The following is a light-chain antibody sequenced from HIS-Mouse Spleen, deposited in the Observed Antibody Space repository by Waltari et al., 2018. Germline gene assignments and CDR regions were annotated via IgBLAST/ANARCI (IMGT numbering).Light chain of an antibody. Sequence: QTVVTQEPSFSVSPGGTVTLTCGLSSGSVSTSYYPSWYQQTPGQATRTLIYSTNTRSSGVPDRFSGSILGNKAALTITGAQADGESDYYCVLYMGSGIWVFGGGTKLTVL. CDR3: VLYMGSGIWV. V-gene: IGLV8-61*01. CDR1: SGSVSTSYY. J-gene: IGLJ3*02. CDR2: STN.